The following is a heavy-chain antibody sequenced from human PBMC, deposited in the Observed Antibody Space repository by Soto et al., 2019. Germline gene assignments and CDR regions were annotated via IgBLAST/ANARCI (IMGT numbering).Heavy chain of an antibody. CDR1: GYTFTSYY. Sequence: QVQLVQSGAEVKKPGASVKVSCKASGYTFTSYYMHWVRQAPGQGLEWMGIINPSGGSTSYAQKFQGRVTMTRDMSTSTVYMELSSLRSEDTAVYYCATDVTSGIVVVPAAMLAYWGQGTLVTVSS. D-gene: IGHD2-2*01. J-gene: IGHJ4*02. V-gene: IGHV1-46*03. CDR3: ATDVTSGIVVVPAAMLAY. CDR2: INPSGGST.